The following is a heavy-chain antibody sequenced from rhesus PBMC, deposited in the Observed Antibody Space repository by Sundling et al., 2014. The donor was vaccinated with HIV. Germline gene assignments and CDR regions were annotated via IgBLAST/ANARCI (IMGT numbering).Heavy chain of an antibody. D-gene: IGHD3-3*01. CDR2: ISNNAGST. J-gene: IGHJ6*01. CDR3: ARDWGYTLWTGPGGLDS. V-gene: IGHV3-178*01. CDR1: GFRFSDHY. Sequence: EVRLVESGGGLAKPGGSLRLSCTASGFRFSDHYMDWVRQAPGKGLEWVSRISNNAGSTWYTDSVKGRFTISRDNGKNTLYLQMSSLRPEDTAVYYCARDWGYTLWTGPGGLDSWGQGVVVTVSS.